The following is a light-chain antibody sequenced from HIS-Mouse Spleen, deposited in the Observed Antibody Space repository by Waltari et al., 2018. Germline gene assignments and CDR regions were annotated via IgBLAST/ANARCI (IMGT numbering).Light chain of an antibody. V-gene: IGLV3-10*01. Sequence: SYELTQPPSVSVSPGQTARITCSGDASPKKYAYRYQQKSGQAPVLVIYEDSKRPSGIPERFSGSSSGTMATLTISGAQVEDEADYYCYSTDSSGNHRVFGGGTKLTVL. CDR1: ASPKKY. J-gene: IGLJ2*01. CDR2: EDS. CDR3: YSTDSSGNHRV.